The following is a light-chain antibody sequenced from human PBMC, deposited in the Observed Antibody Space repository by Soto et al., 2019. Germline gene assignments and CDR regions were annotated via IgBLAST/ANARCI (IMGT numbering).Light chain of an antibody. CDR3: SSYTTSSTLYV. J-gene: IGLJ1*01. Sequence: QSVLTQPASVSGSPGQSITISCTGTSSDVGGYIYVSWYQQHPGRAPKLIIYGVTNRPSGISTRVSGSKSGNTASLTISGLQAEDEADYYCSSYTTSSTLYVFGTGTKVTVL. CDR2: GVT. V-gene: IGLV2-14*01. CDR1: SSDVGGYIY.